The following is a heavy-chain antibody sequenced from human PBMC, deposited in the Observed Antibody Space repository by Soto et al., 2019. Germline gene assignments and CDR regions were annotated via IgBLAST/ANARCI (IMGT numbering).Heavy chain of an antibody. V-gene: IGHV4-39*01. CDR2: IYYSGST. D-gene: IGHD6-6*01. Sequence: QLQLQESGPGLVKPSETLSLTCTVSGGSISSSSYYWGWIRQPPGKGLEWIGSIYYSGSTYYNPSLKSRVTISVDTSKNQFSLKLSSVTAADTAVYYCARVQLAVGPGWGDFDLWGRGTLVTVSS. J-gene: IGHJ2*01. CDR1: GGSISSSSYY. CDR3: ARVQLAVGPGWGDFDL.